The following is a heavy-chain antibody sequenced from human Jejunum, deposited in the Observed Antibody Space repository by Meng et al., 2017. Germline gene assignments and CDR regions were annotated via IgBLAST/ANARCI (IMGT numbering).Heavy chain of an antibody. Sequence: LEGWGPGPLRASETLSITCTDSGGLASSGSYYLTWVRQYPGKGLEWIGYNFDNGRTNYNPSLKSRVTMSVDTSRNQFSLKLSSVTAADTAVYYCARDNWGSIDYWGQGVLVTVSS. J-gene: IGHJ4*02. CDR1: GGLASSGSYY. CDR2: NFDNGRT. V-gene: IGHV4-61*01. CDR3: ARDNWGSIDY. D-gene: IGHD7-27*01.